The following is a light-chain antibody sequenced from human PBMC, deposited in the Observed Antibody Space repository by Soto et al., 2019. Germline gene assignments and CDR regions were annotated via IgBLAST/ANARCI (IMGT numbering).Light chain of an antibody. J-gene: IGKJ1*01. CDR3: QQYGSSPRT. CDR1: QSVSSSY. CDR2: GAS. V-gene: IGKV3-20*01. Sequence: EIVLTQSPGTLSLSPGERATLSCRASQSVSSSYLAWYQQKPGQAPRLLIYGASSRATGIPDRFSGSGSGTDFTLTISRLEAEDFAVYYCQQYGSSPRTCGQGTKVDIK.